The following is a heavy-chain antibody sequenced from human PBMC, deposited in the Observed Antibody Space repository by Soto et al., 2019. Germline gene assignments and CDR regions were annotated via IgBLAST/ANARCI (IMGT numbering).Heavy chain of an antibody. J-gene: IGHJ4*02. CDR2: IFYNGVT. D-gene: IGHD6-19*01. CDR3: ARRGPYSSGWAFLDY. V-gene: IGHV4-59*08. CDR1: GDSIDGYY. Sequence: QVQLRESGPGLVRPSETLSLTCTVSGDSIDGYYWSWIRQPPGGGLEWIGYIFYNGVTTYNPSLKSRVTISVDTSKNQFSLKLTSVTAADSAVYYCARRGPYSSGWAFLDYLGQGTLVTVSS.